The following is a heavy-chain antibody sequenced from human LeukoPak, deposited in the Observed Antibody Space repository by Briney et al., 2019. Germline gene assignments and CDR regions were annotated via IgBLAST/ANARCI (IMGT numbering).Heavy chain of an antibody. CDR3: VRRGVLWFGELWREYYFDY. V-gene: IGHV1-8*01. CDR1: GYTFTSYD. CDR2: MNPNSGNT. Sequence: ASVTVSCKASGYTFTSYDINWVRQATGQGLEWMGWMNPNSGNTGYAQKFQGRVTMTRDTSTNTAYMELSSLRPEDTAVYYCVRRGVLWFGELWREYYFDYWGQGTLVTVSS. D-gene: IGHD3-10*01. J-gene: IGHJ4*02.